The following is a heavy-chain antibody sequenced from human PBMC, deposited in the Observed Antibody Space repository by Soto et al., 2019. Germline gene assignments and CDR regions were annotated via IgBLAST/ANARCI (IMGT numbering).Heavy chain of an antibody. V-gene: IGHV3-30*04. CDR3: AREYYHSYDSGNFIGYF. CDR1: GFTFSSYS. J-gene: IGHJ4*01. CDR2: ISHDGMKK. Sequence: GGSLRLSCAASGFTFSSYSMHWVRQSPGKGLEWTAVISHDGMKKKYAEFVKGQFNISRDNSENTLYLQMDDLRPEETAIYFCAREYYHSYDSGNFIGYFCGQGTLLTVSS. D-gene: IGHD3-10*01.